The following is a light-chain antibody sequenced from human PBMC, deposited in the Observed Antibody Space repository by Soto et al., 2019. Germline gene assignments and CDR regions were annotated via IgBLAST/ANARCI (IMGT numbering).Light chain of an antibody. V-gene: IGKV1-27*01. CDR2: DAS. CDR1: QAIANY. J-gene: IGKJ4*01. Sequence: DVRMTQSPSSLSASVGDRVTITCRASQAIANYLACYQQKPGQVPELLIYDASTLQSGVPSRFSGSASGTEFTLNISSLQPEDVATYYCQKYNSAPHTFGGGTKVEMK. CDR3: QKYNSAPHT.